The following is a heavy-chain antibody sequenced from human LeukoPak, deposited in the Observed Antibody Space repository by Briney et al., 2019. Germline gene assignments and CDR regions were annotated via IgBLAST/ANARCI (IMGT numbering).Heavy chain of an antibody. D-gene: IGHD2-21*01. CDR3: ASTGRLGSYDY. Sequence: GGSLRLSCAASGFTFSSYSMNWVRQAPGKGLEWVSYISSGSSTIYYADSVKGRFTISRDNAKNSLYLQTNSLRAEDTAVYYCASTGRLGSYDYWGQGTLVTVSS. CDR2: ISSGSSTI. CDR1: GFTFSSYS. J-gene: IGHJ4*02. V-gene: IGHV3-48*01.